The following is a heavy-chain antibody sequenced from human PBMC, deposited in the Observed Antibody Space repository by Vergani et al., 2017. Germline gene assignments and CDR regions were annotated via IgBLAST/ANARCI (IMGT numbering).Heavy chain of an antibody. CDR3: SRGNYCGSGTYVDL. V-gene: IGHV3-66*02. J-gene: IGHJ5*02. Sequence: ELQLVESGGGLVQPGGSLRLSCAASVSTASGNYMTWVRQAPGTGLEWVSHIYSGGETYYADSVKGRVTISGNTSKNTLHLQINNHRVENAAVYYCSRGNYCGSGTYVDLWGQGTLVTVSS. CDR2: IYSGGET. D-gene: IGHD3-10*01. CDR1: VSTASGNY.